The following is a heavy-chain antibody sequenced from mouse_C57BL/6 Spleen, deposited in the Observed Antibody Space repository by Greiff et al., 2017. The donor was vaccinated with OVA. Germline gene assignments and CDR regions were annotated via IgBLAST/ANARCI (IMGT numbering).Heavy chain of an antibody. CDR2: IRLKSDNYAT. CDR3: TAPMGGSSPWYFDV. D-gene: IGHD1-1*01. V-gene: IGHV6-3*01. CDR1: GFTFSNYW. J-gene: IGHJ1*03. Sequence: EVKVEESGGGLVQPGGSMKLSCVASGFTFSNYWMNWVRQSPEKGLEWVAQIRLKSDNYATHYAESVKGRFTISRDDSKSSVYLQMNNLRAEDTGIYYCTAPMGGSSPWYFDVWGTGTTVTVSS.